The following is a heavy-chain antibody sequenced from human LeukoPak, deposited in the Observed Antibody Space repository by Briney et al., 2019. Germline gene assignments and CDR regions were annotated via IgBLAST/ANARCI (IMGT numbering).Heavy chain of an antibody. CDR2: IRYDGSNK. Sequence: GGSLRLSCAESGFTFSSYGMYWVRQAPGKGLEWVAFIRYDGSNKYYADSVKGRFTISRDNSKNTLYLQMNSLRVEDTAVYYCAKDRGYYFDYWGQGTLVTVSS. J-gene: IGHJ4*02. V-gene: IGHV3-30*02. CDR3: AKDRGYYFDY. CDR1: GFTFSSYG. D-gene: IGHD3-10*01.